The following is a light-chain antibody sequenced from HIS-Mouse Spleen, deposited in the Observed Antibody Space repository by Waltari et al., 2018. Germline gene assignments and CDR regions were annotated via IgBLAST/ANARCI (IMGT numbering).Light chain of an antibody. CDR3: YSTDSSGNHRV. CDR2: EDS. Sequence: SYELTQPPSVSVSPGQTARITCSGDALPKKYAYWYQQKSGQAPVLVNYEDSKRPSGIPWRFSGSSSGTMATLTISGAQVEDEADYYCYSTDSSGNHRVFGGGTKLTVL. V-gene: IGLV3-10*01. J-gene: IGLJ2*01. CDR1: ALPKKY.